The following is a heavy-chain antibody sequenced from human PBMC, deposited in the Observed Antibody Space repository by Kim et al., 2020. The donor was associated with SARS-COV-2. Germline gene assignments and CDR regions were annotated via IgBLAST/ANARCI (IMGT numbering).Heavy chain of an antibody. CDR1: GASINSNSYY. CDR3: ARGEGVTQALYEY. V-gene: IGHV4-39*07. J-gene: IGHJ4*02. Sequence: SETLSLTCAVSGASINSNSYYWGWIRQPPGKGLEWIGSIYYNGATYYNPSLKSRVTISRDTSKNQFSLKLTSVTAADTAVYYCARGEGVTQALYEYWGQGNLVTVSS. D-gene: IGHD2-21*02. CDR2: IYYNGAT.